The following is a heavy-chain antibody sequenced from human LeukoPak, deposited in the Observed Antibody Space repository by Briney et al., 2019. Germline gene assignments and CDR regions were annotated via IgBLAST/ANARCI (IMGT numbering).Heavy chain of an antibody. CDR2: IYSGGST. J-gene: IGHJ4*02. D-gene: IGHD1-1*01. CDR1: GFTVSSNY. V-gene: IGHV3-66*01. CDR3: ARELSARQDFDY. Sequence: QSGGSLRLSCAASGFTVSSNYMSWVRQAPGKGLEWVSVIYSGGSTYYADSVKGRFTTSRDNSKNTLYLQVNSLRAEDTAVYYCARELSARQDFDYWGQGTLVTVSS.